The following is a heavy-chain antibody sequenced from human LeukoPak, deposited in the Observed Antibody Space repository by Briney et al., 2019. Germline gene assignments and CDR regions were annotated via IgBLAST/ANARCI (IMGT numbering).Heavy chain of an antibody. D-gene: IGHD2-21*01. CDR1: GSYINSYY. Sequence: SGALSLPCTGSGSYINSYYWSGIRPPPGEGVEGVGNNYYSGSTNYNPSLKSRVTISADTSKNKFSLKLSSVAAADTAVYYCSGADCYYYGMDVWGQGTTVTVSS. CDR3: SGADCYYYGMDV. J-gene: IGHJ6*02. V-gene: IGHV4-59*08. CDR2: NYYSGST.